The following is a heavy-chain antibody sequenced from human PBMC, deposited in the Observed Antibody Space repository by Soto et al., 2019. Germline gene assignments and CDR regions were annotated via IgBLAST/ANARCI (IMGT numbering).Heavy chain of an antibody. CDR3: ARGTYYDTSVGTGGAFDI. CDR1: GYTFTSYG. J-gene: IGHJ3*02. CDR2: ISAYNGNT. Sequence: QVQLVQSGAEVKKPGASVKVSCKASGYTFTSYGISWVRQAPGQGLEWMGWISAYNGNTNYAQKLQGRVTMTTDTSTSTAYMELRSLRSDDTAVYYCARGTYYDTSVGTGGAFDIWGQGTMVTVSS. V-gene: IGHV1-18*01. D-gene: IGHD3-9*01.